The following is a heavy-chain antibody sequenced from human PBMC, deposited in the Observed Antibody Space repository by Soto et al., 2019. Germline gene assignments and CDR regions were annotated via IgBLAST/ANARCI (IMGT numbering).Heavy chain of an antibody. CDR3: ARATKTTVTKGAFDI. D-gene: IGHD4-17*01. CDR1: GYTFTGYY. V-gene: IGHV1-2*04. J-gene: IGHJ3*02. Sequence: GASVKVSCKASGYTFTGYYMHWVRQAPGQGLEWMGWINPNSGGTNYAQKFQGWVTMTRDTSISTAYMELSRLRSDDTAVYYCARATKTTVTKGAFDIWGQGTMVTVSS. CDR2: INPNSGGT.